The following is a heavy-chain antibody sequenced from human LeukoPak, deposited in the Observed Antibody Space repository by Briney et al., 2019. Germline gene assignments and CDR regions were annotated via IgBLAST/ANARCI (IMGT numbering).Heavy chain of an antibody. V-gene: IGHV3-21*01. CDR3: ARGRNSRRITVRHYYYIDV. D-gene: IGHD1-14*01. CDR1: GFTFSSYS. CDR2: ISSSSSYI. J-gene: IGHJ6*03. Sequence: GGSLRLSCAASGFTFSSYSMNWVRQAPGKGLEWVSSISSSSSYIYYADSVKGRFTISRDNAKNSLYLQMNSLRAEDTAVYYCARGRNSRRITVRHYYYIDVWGKGTTVTVSS.